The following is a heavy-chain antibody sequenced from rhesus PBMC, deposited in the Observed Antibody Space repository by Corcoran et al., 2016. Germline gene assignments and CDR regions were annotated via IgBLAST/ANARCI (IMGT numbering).Heavy chain of an antibody. J-gene: IGHJ6*01. CDR1: GYSISSSYH. Sequence: QVQLEESGPGLVKPSETLSLTCAVSGYSISSSYHWGWIRQPPGKGLEYIGFITGNTGSTSHNPSLESRVTISKDTSKHQFSLRLTSVTAAYTAVYYCARQGYTDHLGGLDSWGQGVVVTVSS. D-gene: IGHD2-39*02. CDR3: ARQGYTDHLGGLDS. V-gene: IGHV4-99*01. CDR2: ITGNTGST.